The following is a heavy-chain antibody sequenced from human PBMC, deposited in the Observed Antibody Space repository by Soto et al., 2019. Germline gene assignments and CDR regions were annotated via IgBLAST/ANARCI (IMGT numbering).Heavy chain of an antibody. CDR2: ISAYNGNT. V-gene: IGHV1-18*04. CDR3: ARDKVVVVAVGSPHLEFDP. Sequence: ASVKVSCNASGYTFPCYGISWVRQAPGQGLEWMGWISAYNGNTNYAQKLQGRGTMTTDTSTSTAYMELRSLRSDDTAVYYCARDKVVVVAVGSPHLEFDPWAQGTLVTVS. D-gene: IGHD2-15*01. J-gene: IGHJ5*02. CDR1: GYTFPCYG.